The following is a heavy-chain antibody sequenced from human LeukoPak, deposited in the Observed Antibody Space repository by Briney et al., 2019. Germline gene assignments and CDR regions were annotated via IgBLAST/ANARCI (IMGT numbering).Heavy chain of an antibody. V-gene: IGHV4-39*01. J-gene: IGHJ6*03. CDR1: GGSISSSSYY. Sequence: KPSETLSLTCTASGGSISSSSYYWGWIRQPPGKGLEWIGSIYYSGSTYYNPSLKSRVTISVDTSKNQFSLKLSSVTAADTAVYYCARQGWLQSFDPSNYYYYYMDVWGKGTTVTVSS. D-gene: IGHD5-24*01. CDR2: IYYSGST. CDR3: ARQGWLQSFDPSNYYYYYMDV.